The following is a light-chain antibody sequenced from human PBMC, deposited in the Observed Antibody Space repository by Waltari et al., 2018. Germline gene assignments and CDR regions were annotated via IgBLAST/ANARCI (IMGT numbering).Light chain of an antibody. J-gene: IGKJ1*01. CDR1: QSIGRY. CDR3: QNHERLPAT. CDR2: GAS. V-gene: IGKV3-20*01. Sequence: EVVLTQSPGTLSLSPGETATLSCRASQSIGRYLVWYQQKSGQAPRLLIYGASTRATGSPDRFSGSGSGTDFSLTISRLEAEDFAVYYCQNHERLPATFGQGTKVEIK.